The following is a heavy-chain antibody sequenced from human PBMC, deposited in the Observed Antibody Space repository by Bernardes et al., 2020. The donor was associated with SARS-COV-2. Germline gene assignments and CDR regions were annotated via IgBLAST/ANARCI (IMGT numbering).Heavy chain of an antibody. CDR1: GFTYSAYS. D-gene: IGHD2-15*01. J-gene: IGHJ4*02. CDR2: IRGTGATA. Sequence: GGSLRLSCAASGFTYSAYSMAWVRQAPGKGLEWVSIIRGTGATAHYADSVKGRFTVSRDNSNNILYLEMNSLRTEHTATYYCAKSLAGYCYGSTCYWRPLDSWGQGTLVTVSS. CDR3: AKSLAGYCYGSTCYWRPLDS. V-gene: IGHV3-23*01.